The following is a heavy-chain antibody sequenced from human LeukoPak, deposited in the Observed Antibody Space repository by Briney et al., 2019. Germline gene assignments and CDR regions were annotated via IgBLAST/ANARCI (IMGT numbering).Heavy chain of an antibody. V-gene: IGHV3-21*01. CDR1: GYTPRLPI. CDR2: LSSSSSHI. J-gene: IGHJ6*03. CDR3: ARALGYCSSTSCYDYYCYYMDV. Sequence: GGSLRLSCAAPGYTPRLPITHCVPDAPGRGREWVSSLSSSSSHIHYADSVKGRFTISRDNAKSSLYLQMNSVRGEVTAVYYCARALGYCSSTSCYDYYCYYMDVWGKGTTVTVSS. D-gene: IGHD2-2*01.